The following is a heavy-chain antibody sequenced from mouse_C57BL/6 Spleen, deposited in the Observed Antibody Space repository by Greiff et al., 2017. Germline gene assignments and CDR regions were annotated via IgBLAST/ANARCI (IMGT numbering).Heavy chain of an antibody. J-gene: IGHJ2*01. Sequence: QVQLQQPGAELVMPGASVKLSCKASGYTFTSYWMHWVKQRPGQGLEWIGEIDPSDSYTNSNQKFKGKSTLTVDKSSSTAYMQLSSLTSEDSAVYYCATMVRRRNYFDYWGQGTTLTVSS. CDR1: GYTFTSYW. V-gene: IGHV1-69*01. D-gene: IGHD2-2*01. CDR3: ATMVRRRNYFDY. CDR2: IDPSDSYT.